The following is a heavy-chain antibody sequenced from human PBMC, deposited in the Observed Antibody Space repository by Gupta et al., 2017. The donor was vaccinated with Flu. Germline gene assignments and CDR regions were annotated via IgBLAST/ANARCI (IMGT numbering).Heavy chain of an antibody. Sequence: AMGWVRQAPGKGLEWVSATSGSGGRTYYADSVKGRFTTSRDNSKNTLYLQMNSLRAGDTAAYYCAKADGSNWTYYYYAMDVWGQGTTVTVSS. D-gene: IGHD1-20*01. CDR3: AKADGSNWTYYYYAMDV. V-gene: IGHV3-23*01. CDR1: A. CDR2: TSGSGGRT. J-gene: IGHJ6*02.